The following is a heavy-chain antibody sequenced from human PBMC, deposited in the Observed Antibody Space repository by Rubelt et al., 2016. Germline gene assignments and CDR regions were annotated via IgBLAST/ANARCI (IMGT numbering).Heavy chain of an antibody. V-gene: IGHV4-34*01. D-gene: IGHD2-2*01. CDR2: INDSGTT. Sequence: QVQLQQWGAGLLKPSETLSLTCAVYGGSFSGYYWSWIRQPPGKGLEWIGEINDSGTTNYNPSLVSRVTTSVDTSKNQFSLRLTSATAADTAIDYCARAPARSTSWYPDRWGQGILVTVSS. CDR3: ARAPARSTSWYPDR. J-gene: IGHJ5*02. CDR1: GGSFSGYY.